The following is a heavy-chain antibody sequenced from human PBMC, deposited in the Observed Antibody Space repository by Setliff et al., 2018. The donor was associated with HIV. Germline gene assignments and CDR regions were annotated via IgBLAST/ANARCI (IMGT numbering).Heavy chain of an antibody. CDR1: GHTFTTYD. J-gene: IGHJ3*01. V-gene: IGHV1-8*02. Sequence: ASVKVSCKASGHTFTTYDINWVRQDTGQGLEWMGWMNPNSGNTGYAERFQGRVTMTRDTSISTVYLELTSLRSEDMAVYYCARGLRQNRSNSDVFDVWGQGTVVTVSS. D-gene: IGHD4-4*01. CDR2: MNPNSGNT. CDR3: ARGLRQNRSNSDVFDV.